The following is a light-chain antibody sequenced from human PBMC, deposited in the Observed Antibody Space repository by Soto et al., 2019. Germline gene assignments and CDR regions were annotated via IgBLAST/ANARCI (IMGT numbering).Light chain of an antibody. V-gene: IGKV1-5*03. CDR3: QQYNSRRT. CDR2: KAS. J-gene: IGKJ1*01. Sequence: DIQMTQSPSTMSASVGDRVAITCRASQSIDSWLAWYQQKPGKAPKLLIYKASSLESGVPSRFSGSGSGTEFTLTISSLQPDDFATYYCQQYNSRRTFGQGTKVDIK. CDR1: QSIDSW.